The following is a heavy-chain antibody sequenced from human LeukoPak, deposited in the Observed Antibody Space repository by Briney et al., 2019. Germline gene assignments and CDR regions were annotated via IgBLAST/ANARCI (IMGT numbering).Heavy chain of an antibody. CDR3: TTAGAAAGTVDYYYYYMDV. CDR1: GFTFSSYG. V-gene: IGHV3-30*03. D-gene: IGHD6-13*01. CDR2: ISYDGSNK. Sequence: PGGSLRLSCAASGFTFSSYGMHWVRQAPGKGLEWVAVISYDGSNKYYADSVKGRFTISRDNSKNTLYLQMNSLRAEDTAVYYCTTAGAAAGTVDYYYYYMDVWGKGTTVTVSS. J-gene: IGHJ6*03.